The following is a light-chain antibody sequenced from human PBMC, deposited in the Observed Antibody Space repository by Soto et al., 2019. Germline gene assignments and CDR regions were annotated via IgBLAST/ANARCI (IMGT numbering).Light chain of an antibody. CDR2: DVS. CDR3: SSYTSSSTDVV. Sequence: QSVLTQPASVSGSPGQSITISCTGTSSDVGGYNYVSWYQQHPGKAPKPMIYDVSNRPSGVSNRFSGSKSGNTASLTISGLQAEDEADYYCSSYTSSSTDVVFGGGTKLTVL. CDR1: SSDVGGYNY. J-gene: IGLJ2*01. V-gene: IGLV2-14*01.